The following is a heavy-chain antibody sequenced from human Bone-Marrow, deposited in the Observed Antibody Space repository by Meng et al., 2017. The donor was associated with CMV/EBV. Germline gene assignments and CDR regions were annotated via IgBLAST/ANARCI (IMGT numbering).Heavy chain of an antibody. J-gene: IGHJ4*02. V-gene: IGHV3-30*02. D-gene: IGHD2-2*01. Sequence: GGSLRLSCAASGFTFSSYGMHWVRQAPGKGLEWVAFIRYDGSNKYYADSVKGRFTISRDNSKNTLYLQMNILRAEDTAVYYCAKGARWEVPAARDLFDYWGQGTRVTVYS. CDR3: AKGARWEVPAARDLFDY. CDR2: IRYDGSNK. CDR1: GFTFSSYG.